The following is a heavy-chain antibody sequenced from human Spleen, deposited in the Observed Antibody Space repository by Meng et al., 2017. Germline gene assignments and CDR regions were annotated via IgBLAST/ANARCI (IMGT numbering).Heavy chain of an antibody. J-gene: IGHJ4*02. CDR1: GGSISSSNW. CDR3: ARVGGSGSPTDY. V-gene: IGHV4-4*02. D-gene: IGHD1-26*01. Sequence: QVQLQDSGPGLVKPSGTLSLTCTVSGGSISSSNWWSWVRQPPGKGLEWIGEIYHTGSINYNSSLKSRVTISLDKSKNQFSLKLSSVTAADTAVYYCARVGGSGSPTDYWGQGTLVTVSS. CDR2: IYHTGSI.